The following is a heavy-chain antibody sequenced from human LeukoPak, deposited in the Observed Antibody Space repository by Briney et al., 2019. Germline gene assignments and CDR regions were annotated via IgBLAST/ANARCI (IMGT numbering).Heavy chain of an antibody. CDR2: LTPEGIDT. J-gene: IGHJ4*02. CDR1: GFTFSKYW. V-gene: IGHV3-74*01. CDR3: VGSHVAAY. Sequence: GGSLRLSCAASGFTFSKYWMHWVRQVPGKGLVWVAHLTPEGIDTYYADSVKGRFTVSRDNARNTVYLQMNNLRAEDTAVYFCVGSHVAAYWGQGTLVTVSS. D-gene: IGHD3-10*01.